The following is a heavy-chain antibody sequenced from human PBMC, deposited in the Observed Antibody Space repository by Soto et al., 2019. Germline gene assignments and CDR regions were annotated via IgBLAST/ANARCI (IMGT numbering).Heavy chain of an antibody. J-gene: IGHJ6*02. CDR3: ARGRILEWLLIPDPDYYGMDV. CDR1: GYTFTSYG. Sequence: GASVKVSCKASGYTFTSYGISWVRQAPGQGLEWMGWISAYNGNTNYAQKLQGRVTMTTDTSTSTAYMELRSLRSDDTAVYYCARGRILEWLLIPDPDYYGMDVWGQGTTVTVSS. CDR2: ISAYNGNT. V-gene: IGHV1-18*01. D-gene: IGHD3-3*01.